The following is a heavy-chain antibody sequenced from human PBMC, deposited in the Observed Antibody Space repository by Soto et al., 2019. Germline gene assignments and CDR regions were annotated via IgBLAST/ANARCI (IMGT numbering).Heavy chain of an antibody. J-gene: IGHJ6*04. CDR2: INHSGST. V-gene: IGHV4-34*01. Sequence: TATLCPTSAFSGGSSSAYCWSWIRQPPGQGLEWIGEINHSGSTNYNPSLKSRVTISVDTSKNQFSMKLSSVTAADTAVYYWARGRVAAAADRRIPNLSNYEGMEVWGKGTTVT. CDR1: GGSSSAYC. D-gene: IGHD6-13*01. CDR3: ARGRVAAAADRRIPNLSNYEGMEV.